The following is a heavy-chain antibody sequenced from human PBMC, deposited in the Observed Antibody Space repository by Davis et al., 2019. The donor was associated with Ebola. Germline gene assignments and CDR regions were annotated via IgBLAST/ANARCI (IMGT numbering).Heavy chain of an antibody. Sequence: GESLKISCAASGFTFDDYAMSWVRRAPRKGLIGVSRIMSDGSTTSYVDSVKGRFTISRDNAKNSLYLQMNSLRAEDTAVYYCARRGSSWYLLGMDVWGKGTTVTVSS. CDR1: GFTFDDYA. V-gene: IGHV3-74*03. J-gene: IGHJ6*04. CDR3: ARRGSSWYLLGMDV. D-gene: IGHD6-13*01. CDR2: IMSDGSTT.